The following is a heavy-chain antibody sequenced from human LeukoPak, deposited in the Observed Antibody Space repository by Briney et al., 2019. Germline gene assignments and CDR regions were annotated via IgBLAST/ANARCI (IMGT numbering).Heavy chain of an antibody. CDR1: GYTFTGYY. Sequence: ASVKVSCKASGYTFTGYYMHWVRQAPGQGLEWMGWINPNSGGTNYAQKFQGRVTMTRDTSISTAYMELSGLRSDDTAVYYCARDPTYYYDSSAYPRWYFDYWGQGTLVTVSS. V-gene: IGHV1-2*02. D-gene: IGHD3-22*01. CDR2: INPNSGGT. J-gene: IGHJ4*02. CDR3: ARDPTYYYDSSAYPRWYFDY.